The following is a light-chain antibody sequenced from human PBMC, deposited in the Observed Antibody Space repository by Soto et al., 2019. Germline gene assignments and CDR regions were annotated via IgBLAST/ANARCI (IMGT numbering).Light chain of an antibody. J-gene: IGLJ3*02. CDR2: GNT. V-gene: IGLV1-40*01. CDR3: QSYDTSLSGWV. Sequence: QSVLAQPPSVSGAPGQRVTISCTGSSSNNGAGYDVHWYQQLPGTAPKVLIYGNTNRPSGVPDRFSGSKSGTSASLAITGLQAEDEADYYCQSYDTSLSGWVFGGGTKLTVL. CDR1: SSNNGAGYD.